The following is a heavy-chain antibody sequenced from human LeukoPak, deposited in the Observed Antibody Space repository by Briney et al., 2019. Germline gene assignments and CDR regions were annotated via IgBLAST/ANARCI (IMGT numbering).Heavy chain of an antibody. CDR2: INPNSGGA. V-gene: IGHV1-2*02. D-gene: IGHD3-10*01. CDR1: GYTFTGSY. Sequence: ASVKVSCKASGYTFTGSYMHWVRQAPGQGLEWMGWINPNSGGANYAQNFQGRVTMTRDTSISTAYMELSRLRSDDTAVYYCARAPRGVVRGVTVYLHYYYYYYMDVWGKGTTVTVSS. CDR3: ARAPRGVVRGVTVYLHYYYYYYMDV. J-gene: IGHJ6*03.